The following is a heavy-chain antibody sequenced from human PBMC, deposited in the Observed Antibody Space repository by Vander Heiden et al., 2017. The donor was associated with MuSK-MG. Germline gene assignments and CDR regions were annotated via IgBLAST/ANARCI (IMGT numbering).Heavy chain of an antibody. CDR3: ARGGGSSAY. D-gene: IGHD1-26*01. CDR1: GGSLRSYY. Sequence: QMQLHEWVPGLVNASPTLALIGSASGGSLRSYYWSSIRQPPGEALAWIGHIYYRGRSSDNPSLTSRVTISVETSKKQLSLKMRSVTAADTSVDDCARGGGSSAYWGQGTLVTVSS. V-gene: IGHV4-59*01. J-gene: IGHJ4*02. CDR2: IYYRGRS.